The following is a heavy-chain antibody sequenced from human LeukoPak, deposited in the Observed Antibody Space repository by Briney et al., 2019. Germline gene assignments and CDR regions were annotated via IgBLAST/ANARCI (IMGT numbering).Heavy chain of an antibody. D-gene: IGHD6-19*01. V-gene: IGHV3-74*01. Sequence: GGSLRLSCAASGLTLSSHWMFWVRQAPGKGLVWVSQTDRDGKTTGYADSVKGRFTISRDNAKNTLYLLMNSLRAEDTAVYYCAAESSAWSAFDIWGQGTMVTVSA. J-gene: IGHJ3*02. CDR1: GLTLSSHW. CDR2: TDRDGKTT. CDR3: AAESSAWSAFDI.